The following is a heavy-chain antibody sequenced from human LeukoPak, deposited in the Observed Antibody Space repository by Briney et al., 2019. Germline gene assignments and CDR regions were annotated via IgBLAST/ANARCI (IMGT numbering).Heavy chain of an antibody. V-gene: IGHV1-8*03. CDR1: GGTFSSYA. D-gene: IGHD6-13*01. CDR2: MNPNSGNT. Sequence: GASVKVSCKASGGTFSSYAISWVRQATGQGLEWMGWMNPNSGNTGYAQKFQGRVTITRNTSISTAYMELSSLRSEDTAVYYCARGAGIAAAFSLGYWGQGTLVTVSS. CDR3: ARGAGIAAAFSLGY. J-gene: IGHJ4*02.